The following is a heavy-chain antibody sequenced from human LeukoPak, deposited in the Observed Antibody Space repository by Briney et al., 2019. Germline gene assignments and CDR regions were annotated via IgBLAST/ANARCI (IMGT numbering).Heavy chain of an antibody. V-gene: IGHV3-7*01. CDR3: ARVNLITSSSSGNYYYGMDV. CDR2: IKQDGSEK. D-gene: IGHD6-6*01. J-gene: IGHJ6*02. CDR1: GFTFSSYW. Sequence: GGSLRLSCAPSGFTFSSYWMSWVRQARGKGLAWVANIKQDGSEKYYVDSVKGRFTISRDNAKNSLYLQMNSLRAEDTAVYYCARVNLITSSSSGNYYYGMDVWRQGTTVTVSS.